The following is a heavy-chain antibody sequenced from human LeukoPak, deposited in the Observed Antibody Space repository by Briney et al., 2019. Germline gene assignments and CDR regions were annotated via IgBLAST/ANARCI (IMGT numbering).Heavy chain of an antibody. D-gene: IGHD6-6*01. Sequence: ASVKVSCKASEYTFTSYAMHWVRQAPGQRLEWMGWINAGNGNTKYSQKFQGRVTITRDTSASTAYMELSSLRSEDTAVYYCARGWQLVRVDYWGQGTLVTVSS. CDR3: ARGWQLVRVDY. CDR2: INAGNGNT. J-gene: IGHJ4*02. CDR1: EYTFTSYA. V-gene: IGHV1-3*01.